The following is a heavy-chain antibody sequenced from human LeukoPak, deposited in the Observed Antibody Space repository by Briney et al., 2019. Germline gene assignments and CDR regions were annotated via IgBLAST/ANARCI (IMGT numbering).Heavy chain of an antibody. CDR1: GGTFSSYA. Sequence: ASVKVSCKASGGTFSSYAINWVRQAPGQGLEWMGRIIPILGLINYAQEFQGRVTITADKSTSTGYMDVTSLRSDDTAVYYCARGRGSRTGSNGDYLDYWGQGTLVTVSS. CDR2: IIPILGLI. D-gene: IGHD1-1*01. CDR3: ARGRGSRTGSNGDYLDY. V-gene: IGHV1-69*04. J-gene: IGHJ4*02.